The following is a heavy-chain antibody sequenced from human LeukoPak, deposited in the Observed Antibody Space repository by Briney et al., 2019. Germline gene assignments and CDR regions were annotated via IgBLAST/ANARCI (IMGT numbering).Heavy chain of an antibody. CDR1: GFIFSSYA. J-gene: IGHJ3*02. CDR3: AKDLPSYYYDLSDAFDI. V-gene: IGHV3-23*01. CDR2: ISGSGGST. D-gene: IGHD3-22*01. Sequence: GGSLRLSCAASGFIFSSYAMSWVRQVPGKGLEWVSAISGSGGSTYYADSVKGRFTISRDNSKNTLYLQMNSLRAEDTAVYYCAKDLPSYYYDLSDAFDIWGQGTMVTVSS.